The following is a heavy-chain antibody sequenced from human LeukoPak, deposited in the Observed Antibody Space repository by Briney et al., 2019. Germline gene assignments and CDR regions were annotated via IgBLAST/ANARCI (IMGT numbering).Heavy chain of an antibody. Sequence: GGSLRLSCAASGFTFSSYDMHWVRQATGKGLEWVSAIGTAGDTYYPGSVKGRFTISRDNSKNTLYLQMNSLRAEDTAVYYCASGVAAAEARKLYYYYGMDVWGQGTTVTVSS. CDR2: IGTAGDT. CDR1: GFTFSSYD. J-gene: IGHJ6*02. CDR3: ASGVAAAEARKLYYYYGMDV. D-gene: IGHD6-13*01. V-gene: IGHV3-13*01.